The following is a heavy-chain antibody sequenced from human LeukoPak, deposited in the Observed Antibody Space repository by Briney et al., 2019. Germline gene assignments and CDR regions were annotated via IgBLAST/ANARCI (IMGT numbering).Heavy chain of an antibody. V-gene: IGHV3-48*01. CDR3: ARENYYDSNKWFDP. D-gene: IGHD3-22*01. Sequence: GGSLRLSCAASGFTFSSYSMNRVRQAPGKGLEWVSYISSSSSTIYYADSVKGRFTISRDNAKNSLYLQMNSLRAEDTAVYYCARENYYDSNKWFDPWGQGTLVTVSS. CDR2: ISSSSSTI. J-gene: IGHJ5*02. CDR1: GFTFSSYS.